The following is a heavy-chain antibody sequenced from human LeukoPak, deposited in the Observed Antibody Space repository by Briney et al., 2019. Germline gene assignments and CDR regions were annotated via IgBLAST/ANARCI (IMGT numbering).Heavy chain of an antibody. J-gene: IGHJ4*02. Sequence: PGGSLRLSCAASGFTFSTYWMSWLRQAPGKGLEGVANINQDGSEKYYVDSVEGRFTISRDNAKNSLYLQLNSLRAEDTAVYYCARMTGGLWDYWGQGTLVTVSS. D-gene: IGHD2-15*01. CDR2: INQDGSEK. CDR1: GFTFSTYW. CDR3: ARMTGGLWDY. V-gene: IGHV3-7*05.